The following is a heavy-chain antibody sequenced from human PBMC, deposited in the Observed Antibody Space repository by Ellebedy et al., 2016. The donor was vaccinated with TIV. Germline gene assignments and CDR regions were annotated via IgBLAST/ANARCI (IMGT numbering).Heavy chain of an antibody. CDR1: GYTFTSYD. D-gene: IGHD1-26*01. Sequence: AASVKVSCMASGYTFTSYDIHWVRQADGLGLEWMGWMNPNSGYTGSAQEFQGRVTMTRETTMSTADMELSSLRSEDTAVYYCVRVMGAIDFWGQGTLVTVSS. CDR2: MNPNSGYT. V-gene: IGHV1-8*01. J-gene: IGHJ4*02. CDR3: VRVMGAIDF.